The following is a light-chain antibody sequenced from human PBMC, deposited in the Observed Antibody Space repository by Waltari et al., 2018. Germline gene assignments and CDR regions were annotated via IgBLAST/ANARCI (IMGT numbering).Light chain of an antibody. V-gene: IGKV4-1*01. Sequence: DIVMTQSPDSLAVSLGERATINCKSSQTVMYFSNNKDYLAWYQQKPGQPPKLLIYWASTLESGVPDRFSGSGSATNFTLTINSLQAEDVAVYWCQQYITSPVTFGQGTRLEIK. CDR3: QQYITSPVT. J-gene: IGKJ5*01. CDR1: QTVMYFSNNKDY. CDR2: WAS.